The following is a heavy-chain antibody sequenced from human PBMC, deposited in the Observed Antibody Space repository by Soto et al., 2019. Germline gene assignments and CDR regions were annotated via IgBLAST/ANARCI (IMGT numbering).Heavy chain of an antibody. CDR2: INPSSGGT. J-gene: IGHJ4*02. D-gene: IGHD2-15*01. CDR1: GYTFSGYN. Sequence: QVQLVQSGDEVKKPGASVKVSCKASGYTFSGYNMWWVRQAPGQGLEWMKRINPSSGGTNYAQNLQGCVTMTRDRSISTVYMELSRLRYDDTAMYYCECSGIPRHFDYRGQGTQVTVSS. V-gene: IGHV1-2*04. CDR3: ECSGIPRHFDY.